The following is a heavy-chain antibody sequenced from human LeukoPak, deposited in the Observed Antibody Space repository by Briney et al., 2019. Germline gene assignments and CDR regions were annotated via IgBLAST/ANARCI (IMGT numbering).Heavy chain of an antibody. J-gene: IGHJ3*02. V-gene: IGHV1-69*13. CDR3: ARVQRSHAAAGLNDAFDI. D-gene: IGHD6-13*01. CDR2: IIPIFGTA. CDR1: GGTFSSYA. Sequence: SVKVSCKASGGTFSSYAISWVRQAPGQGLEWMGGIIPIFGTANYAQKFQGRVTITADESTSTAYMELSSLRSEDTAVYYCARVQRSHAAAGLNDAFDIWGQGTMVTVSS.